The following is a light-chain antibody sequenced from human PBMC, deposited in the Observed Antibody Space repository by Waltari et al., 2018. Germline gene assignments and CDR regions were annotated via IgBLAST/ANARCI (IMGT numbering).Light chain of an antibody. CDR3: HQYYTTPIT. Sequence: DIVMTQSPDSLAVSLGERATINCKSSQTILYNTNNKNYLAWYQQKPRQPPKLLIYWASTRESGVPDRFSGSGSWTDFTLTISSLQAEDVAVYYCHQYYTTPITFGQGTRLEIK. CDR2: WAS. J-gene: IGKJ5*01. V-gene: IGKV4-1*01. CDR1: QTILYNTNNKNY.